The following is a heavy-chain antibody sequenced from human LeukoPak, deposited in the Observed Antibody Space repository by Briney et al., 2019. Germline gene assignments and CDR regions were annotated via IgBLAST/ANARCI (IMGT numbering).Heavy chain of an antibody. CDR2: ISREASTT. D-gene: IGHD1-26*01. V-gene: IGHV3-23*01. Sequence: PGGSPRLSCAVSGLTLTMYSMSSVRQAPGKGLEWVSTISREASTTQSADSVRGRFTISRDNPKNTLYLQMHSLRPDDSAVYFCAEAIALGPTRWFDCWGQGTLVTVSS. J-gene: IGHJ4*02. CDR3: AEAIALGPTRWFDC. CDR1: GLTLTMYS.